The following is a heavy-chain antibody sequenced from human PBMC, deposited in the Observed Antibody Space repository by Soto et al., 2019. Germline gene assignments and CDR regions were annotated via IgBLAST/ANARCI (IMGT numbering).Heavy chain of an antibody. D-gene: IGHD3-10*01. V-gene: IGHV3-49*03. J-gene: IGHJ6*03. CDR3: TRDWTYYYGSGKDYYYYYMDV. CDR2: IRSKAYGGTT. Sequence: GGSLRLSCTASGFTFGDYAMSWFRQAPGKGLEWVGFIRSKAYGGTTEYAGSVKGRFTISREDSKSIAFLQMNSLKTEDTAVYYCTRDWTYYYGSGKDYYYYYMDVWGKGTTVTVSS. CDR1: GFTFGDYA.